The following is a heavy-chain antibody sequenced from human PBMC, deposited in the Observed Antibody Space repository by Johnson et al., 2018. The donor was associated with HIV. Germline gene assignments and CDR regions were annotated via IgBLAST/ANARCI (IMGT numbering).Heavy chain of an antibody. D-gene: IGHD1-20*01. V-gene: IGHV3-23*04. CDR3: ARAEGLTGRNAFDI. CDR1: GFTFDDYG. Sequence: VQLVESGGGVVRPGGSLRLSCAASGFTFDDYGMSWVRQAPGKGLEWVSAISGSGGSTYYADSVKGRFTISRDNSKNSLYLQMNSLRAEDTAVYYCARAEGLTGRNAFDIWGQGTMVTVSS. CDR2: ISGSGGST. J-gene: IGHJ3*02.